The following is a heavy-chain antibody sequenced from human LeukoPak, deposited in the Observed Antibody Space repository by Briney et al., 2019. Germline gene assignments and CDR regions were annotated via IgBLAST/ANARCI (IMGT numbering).Heavy chain of an antibody. J-gene: IGHJ5*02. D-gene: IGHD3-10*01. V-gene: IGHV3-33*01. Sequence: GRSLRLSCAASGFTFSSYGMHWVRQAPGKGLEWVAVIWYDGSNKYYADSVKGRFTISRDNSKSTLYLQMNSLRAEDTAVYYCARAVASYYGSGSMNWFDPWGQGTLVTVSS. CDR3: ARAVASYYGSGSMNWFDP. CDR2: IWYDGSNK. CDR1: GFTFSSYG.